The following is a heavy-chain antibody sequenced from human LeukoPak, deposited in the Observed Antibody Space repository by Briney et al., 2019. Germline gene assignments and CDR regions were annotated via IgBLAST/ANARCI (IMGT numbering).Heavy chain of an antibody. V-gene: IGHV4-59*01. CDR2: IFHSGTT. Sequence: SETLSLTCTMSGGSISPYYWSWIRQPPGKGLEWIAYIFHSGTTKYNPALKSRVAISLDTPKSHISLRLHSVTAADTAVYYCARGGYYYLDVWGRGTTVTVSS. CDR1: GGSISPYY. CDR3: ARGGYYYLDV. J-gene: IGHJ6*03.